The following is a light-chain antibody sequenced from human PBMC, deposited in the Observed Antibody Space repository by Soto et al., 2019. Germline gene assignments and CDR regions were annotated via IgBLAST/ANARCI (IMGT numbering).Light chain of an antibody. CDR1: NSDVGSYNY. Sequence: QSALTQPASVSGSPGQSITISCTGTNSDVGSYNYVSWHQQHPGKAPKLLLSEVSNRPSGVSDRFSGSKSGNTASLTISGLQAEDEADYYCSSFTSAYTFVFGTGTKATVL. J-gene: IGLJ1*01. CDR3: SSFTSAYTFV. CDR2: EVS. V-gene: IGLV2-14*01.